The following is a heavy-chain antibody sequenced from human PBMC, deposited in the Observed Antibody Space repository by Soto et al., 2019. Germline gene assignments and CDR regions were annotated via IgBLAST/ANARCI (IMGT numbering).Heavy chain of an antibody. CDR1: GFTFTSYA. CDR2: ITGGGDNT. D-gene: IGHD3-9*01. CDR3: TQDGGSRDWLTVN. V-gene: IGHV3-23*01. Sequence: EVQLLESGGDLVQPGGSLRLSCAASGFTFTSYAMSWMRQAPGKGLEWVSAITGGGDNTYYADSVKGRFTISRDNSKNTLYLQTNSLRAEDTAFYYCTQDGGSRDWLTVNWGQGTLVTVSS. J-gene: IGHJ4*02.